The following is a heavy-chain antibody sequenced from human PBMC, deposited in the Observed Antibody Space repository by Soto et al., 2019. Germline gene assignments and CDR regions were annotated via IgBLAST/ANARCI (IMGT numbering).Heavy chain of an antibody. CDR1: GFTFSSFS. CDR2: ISYDGSSK. Sequence: QLQLVESGGGVVQPGGSLRLSCVASGFTFSSFSLHWVRQAPGKGLEWLALISYDGSSKYNADSVKGRFTTSRENSNNTLYLQLSSLRPEDTAVYYCARTTAVAGTPEFDYWGQGALVTVSS. J-gene: IGHJ4*02. D-gene: IGHD6-19*01. CDR3: ARTTAVAGTPEFDY. V-gene: IGHV3-30-3*01.